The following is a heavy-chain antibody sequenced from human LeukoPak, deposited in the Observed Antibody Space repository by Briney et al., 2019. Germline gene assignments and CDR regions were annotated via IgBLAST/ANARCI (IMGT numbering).Heavy chain of an antibody. D-gene: IGHD3-10*01. Sequence: SQTLSLTCALSGDSLSSNSATWNWIRQSPWSGLEWLGRTYYRSKWYNDYAVSVNSRINVNPDTSKNEFSLHLNSVTPEDTAVYYCARGGVFDSWGQGTLVTVSS. CDR1: GDSLSSNSAT. J-gene: IGHJ4*02. CDR3: ARGGVFDS. CDR2: TYYRSKWYN. V-gene: IGHV6-1*01.